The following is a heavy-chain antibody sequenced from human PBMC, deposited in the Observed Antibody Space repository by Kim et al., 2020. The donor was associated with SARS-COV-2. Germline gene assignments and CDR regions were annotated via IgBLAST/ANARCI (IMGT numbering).Heavy chain of an antibody. Sequence: SETLSLTCRVSGDSINNGENYWGWIRQHPGKGLEWIGHIYYKGSTFYNPSLRSRLTISLDTSKNQFSLNLSSVSAADTAIYYCARVQARVLRPKKGHFDSWGQGTLVIVSS. J-gene: IGHJ4*02. CDR3: ARVQARVLRPKKGHFDS. V-gene: IGHV4-31*03. D-gene: IGHD2-15*01. CDR2: IYYKGST. CDR1: GDSINNGENY.